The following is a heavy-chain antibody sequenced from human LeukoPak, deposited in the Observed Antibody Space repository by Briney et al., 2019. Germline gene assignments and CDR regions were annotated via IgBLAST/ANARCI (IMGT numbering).Heavy chain of an antibody. CDR2: IYNGERT. Sequence: PGGSLRLSCKASGFTVSSNFMSWVRQTPGKGLEWVSVIYNGERTYYADSVKGRFTISRDNSKNTLYLQMNSLRAEDTAVYYCAKAEGWLQWGQDYWGQGTLVTVSS. V-gene: IGHV3-53*01. CDR1: GFTVSSNF. J-gene: IGHJ4*02. CDR3: AKAEGWLQWGQDY. D-gene: IGHD5-24*01.